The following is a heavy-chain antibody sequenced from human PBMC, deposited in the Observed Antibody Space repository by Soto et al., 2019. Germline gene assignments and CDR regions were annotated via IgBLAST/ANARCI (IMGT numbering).Heavy chain of an antibody. Sequence: ASVKVSCKASGYTFTGYYMHWVRQAPGQGLEWMGWINPNSGGTNYAQKFQGRVTMTRDTSISTAYMELSRLRSDDTAVYSCARMVVRGPPTGHNWFDPWGQGTLVTVSS. J-gene: IGHJ5*02. CDR3: ARMVVRGPPTGHNWFDP. CDR1: GYTFTGYY. D-gene: IGHD3-10*01. CDR2: INPNSGGT. V-gene: IGHV1-2*02.